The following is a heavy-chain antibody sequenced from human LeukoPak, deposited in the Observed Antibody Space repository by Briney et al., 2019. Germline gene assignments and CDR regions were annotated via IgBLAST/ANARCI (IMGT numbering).Heavy chain of an antibody. Sequence: AGGSLRLSCAASGFTFSSYEMNWVRQAPGKGLEWVANIKQDGSEKYYMDSVKGRFTISRDNAKNSLYLQMNSLRVEDTAVYYCARGRDQKSGGYWGQGTLVTVSS. D-gene: IGHD3-10*01. CDR3: ARGRDQKSGGY. J-gene: IGHJ4*02. V-gene: IGHV3-7*01. CDR1: GFTFSSYE. CDR2: IKQDGSEK.